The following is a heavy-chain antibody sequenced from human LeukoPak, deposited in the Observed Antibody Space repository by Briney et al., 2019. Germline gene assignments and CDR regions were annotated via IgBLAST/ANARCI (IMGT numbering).Heavy chain of an antibody. CDR1: GGSISSGGYY. CDR3: ASELYSNNPGYFDL. Sequence: SQSLSLTCTVSGGSISSGGYYWSWIRQPPGKGLVWIGYIYYSGSTNYNPSLKSRVTISVDTSKNQFSLKLSSVTAADTAVYYCASELYSNNPGYFDLWGRGTLVTVSS. D-gene: IGHD6-13*01. V-gene: IGHV4-61*08. J-gene: IGHJ2*01. CDR2: IYYSGST.